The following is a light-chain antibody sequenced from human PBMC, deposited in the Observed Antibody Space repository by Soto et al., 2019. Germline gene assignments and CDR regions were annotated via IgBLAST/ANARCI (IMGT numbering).Light chain of an antibody. V-gene: IGLV1-40*01. CDR1: GSNIGAGYD. CDR3: QSYDSTLDARYV. Sequence: QSVLTQPPSVSGAPGQRVTISCTGSGSNIGAGYDVHWYQHRPGTAPKLLVFGDSHRPSGVPDRFSGSKSGTSASLAITGLQAEDEGDYYCQSYDSTLDARYVFGTGTSSPS. CDR2: GDS. J-gene: IGLJ1*01.